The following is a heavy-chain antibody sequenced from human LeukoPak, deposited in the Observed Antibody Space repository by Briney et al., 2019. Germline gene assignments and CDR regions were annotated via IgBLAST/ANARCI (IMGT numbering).Heavy chain of an antibody. CDR1: GGSFSDYF. D-gene: IGHD2-21*02. J-gene: IGHJ3*01. Sequence: PSETLSLMCSVYGGSFSDYFWGWIRQPPGKGLERIGEIDDGGNTNYNPSLMSRVLVTMEKSKKQFSLVMRSVTAADTSVYYCARVSKITWGDWGDAFDVWGQGTTVIVSS. V-gene: IGHV4-34*01. CDR2: IDDGGNT. CDR3: ARVSKITWGDWGDAFDV.